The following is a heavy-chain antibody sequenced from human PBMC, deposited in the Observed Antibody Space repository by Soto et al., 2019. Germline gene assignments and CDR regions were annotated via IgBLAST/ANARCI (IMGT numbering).Heavy chain of an antibody. J-gene: IGHJ4*02. V-gene: IGHV3-72*01. Sequence: EVQLVESGGGLVQPGGSLRVSCAASGFTFSDHFMDWVRQAPGKGLEWIGRIRNKGSSYSTEYAASVEVRFTISRDDSSSSLSLQMNCLKIEDTAVYYCTRDYNWANDYWGQGTLVTVSS. D-gene: IGHD1-20*01. CDR3: TRDYNWANDY. CDR2: IRNKGSSYST. CDR1: GFTFSDHF.